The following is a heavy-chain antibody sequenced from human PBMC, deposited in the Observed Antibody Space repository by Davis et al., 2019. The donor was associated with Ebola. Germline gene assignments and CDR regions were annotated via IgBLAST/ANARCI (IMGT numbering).Heavy chain of an antibody. J-gene: IGHJ6*02. V-gene: IGHV3-21*01. Sequence: GESLKISCAASGFTFSSYSMNWVRQAPGKGLEWVSSISSSSSYIYYADSVKGRFTISRDNAKNSLYLQMNSLRAEDTAVYYCAKWQAWSASLGGPYYYGMDVWGQGTTVTVSS. D-gene: IGHD3-3*01. CDR3: AKWQAWSASLGGPYYYGMDV. CDR2: ISSSSSYI. CDR1: GFTFSSYS.